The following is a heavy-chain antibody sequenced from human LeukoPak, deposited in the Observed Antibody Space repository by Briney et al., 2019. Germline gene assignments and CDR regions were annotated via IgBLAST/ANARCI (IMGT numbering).Heavy chain of an antibody. J-gene: IGHJ4*02. CDR3: AKDTFRRPYSGSQSH. Sequence: PGGSLRLSCAASGFTFSNACMSWVRQAPGKGLEWVSAISGSGDNIYYADSVKGRFTISRDNSKNTLYLQMNRLRAEDTAVYYCAKDTFRRPYSGSQSHWGQGALVTVSS. CDR1: GFTFSNAC. CDR2: ISGSGDNI. V-gene: IGHV3-23*01. D-gene: IGHD1-26*01.